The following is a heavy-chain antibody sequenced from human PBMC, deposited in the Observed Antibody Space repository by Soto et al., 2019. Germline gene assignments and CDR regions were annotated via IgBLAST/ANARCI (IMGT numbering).Heavy chain of an antibody. CDR3: AKAPIAVAGTWFDP. J-gene: IGHJ5*02. CDR2: ISGSGGST. V-gene: IGHV3-23*01. Sequence: GALRLSCAASVFTFSSYAMSWVRQAPGKGLEWVSAISGSGGSTYYADSVKGRFTISRDNSKNTLYLQMNSLRAEDTAVYYCAKAPIAVAGTWFDPWGQGTLVTVSS. CDR1: VFTFSSYA. D-gene: IGHD6-19*01.